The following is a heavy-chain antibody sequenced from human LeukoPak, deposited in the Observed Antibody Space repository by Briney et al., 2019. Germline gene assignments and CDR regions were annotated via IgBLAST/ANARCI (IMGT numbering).Heavy chain of an antibody. CDR1: GYTFSRFG. J-gene: IGHJ4*02. CDR3: VKDWAKVVDY. CDR2: IKVSNGNT. Sequence: ASVKVSCETSGYTFSRFGISWVRQASGQGLEWMGWIKVSNGNTNYAQKFQGRLTMTVDTSTTTAYMELRSLRFDDTAVYYCVKDWAKVVDYWGQGTLVTVSS. D-gene: IGHD1-26*01. V-gene: IGHV1-18*01.